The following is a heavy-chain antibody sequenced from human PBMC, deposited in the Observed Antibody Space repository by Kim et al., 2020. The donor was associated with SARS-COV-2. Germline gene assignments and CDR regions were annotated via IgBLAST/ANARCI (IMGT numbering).Heavy chain of an antibody. V-gene: IGHV3-23*01. CDR1: GFSFSNYA. CDR2: ISATGGST. J-gene: IGHJ4*02. D-gene: IGHD3-16*02. Sequence: GGSLRLSCAASGFSFSNYAMTWVRQAPGKGLEWVSTISATGGSTFYADSVKGRFTISRDNSKNTLFLQMNSLRAEDTAVYYCAKDLRVGSDYVWGSYPLWGQGALVTVSS. CDR3: AKDLRVGSDYVWGSYPL.